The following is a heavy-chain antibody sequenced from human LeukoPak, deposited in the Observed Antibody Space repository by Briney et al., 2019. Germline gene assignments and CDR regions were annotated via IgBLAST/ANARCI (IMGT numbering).Heavy chain of an antibody. CDR2: ISAYNGNT. Sequence: ASVKVSCKASGYTFTCYGISWVRQAPGQGLEWMGWISAYNGNTNYAQKLQGRVTMTTDTSTSTAYMELRSLRSDDTAVYYCARDRRGYLKNYYYYYGMDVWGQGTTVTVSS. CDR1: GYTFTCYG. D-gene: IGHD1-1*01. J-gene: IGHJ6*02. CDR3: ARDRRGYLKNYYYYYGMDV. V-gene: IGHV1-18*01.